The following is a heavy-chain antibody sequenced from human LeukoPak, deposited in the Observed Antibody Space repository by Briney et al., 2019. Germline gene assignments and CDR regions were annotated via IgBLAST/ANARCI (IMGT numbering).Heavy chain of an antibody. CDR2: IGTAGDT. CDR3: ARDLQLLGCSSTSCYHYYYYGMDV. D-gene: IGHD2-2*01. CDR1: GFTFSSYD. J-gene: IGHJ6*02. Sequence: GGSLRLSCAASGFTFSSYDVHWVRQATGKGLEWVSAIGTAGDTYYPGSVKGRFTISRENAKNSLYLQMNSLRAGDTAVYYCARDLQLLGCSSTSCYHYYYYGMDVWGQGTTVTVSS. V-gene: IGHV3-13*01.